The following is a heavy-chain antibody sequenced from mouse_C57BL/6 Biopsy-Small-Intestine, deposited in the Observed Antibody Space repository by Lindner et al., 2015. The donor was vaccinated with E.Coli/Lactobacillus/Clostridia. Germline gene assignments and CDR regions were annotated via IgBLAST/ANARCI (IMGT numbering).Heavy chain of an antibody. CDR2: IYPGSGNT. J-gene: IGHJ2*01. CDR3: ARRPFDY. Sequence: VQLQESGAELMKPGASVKLSCKATGYTFTGYWIEWVKQRPGHGLEWIGWIYPGSGNTKYNEKFKGKATFTADTSSNTAYMQLSSLTTEDSAIYYCARRPFDYWGPGTTLTVSS. V-gene: IGHV1-9*01. CDR1: GYTFTGYW.